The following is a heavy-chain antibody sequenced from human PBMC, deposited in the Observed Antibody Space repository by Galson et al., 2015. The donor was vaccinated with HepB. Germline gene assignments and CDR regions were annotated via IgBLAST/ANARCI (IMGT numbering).Heavy chain of an antibody. J-gene: IGHJ1*01. CDR2: ISGRDGSR. V-gene: IGHV3-23*01. D-gene: IGHD3-10*01. CDR1: GFTFSSYA. Sequence: SLRLSCAASGFTFSSYAMNWVRQAPGKGLEWVSGISGRDGSRYYADSVKGRFTLSRDNSNYTLYLNSLRVEDTAVYYCVKPGVAGFRHWGQGTLVIVSS. CDR3: VKPGVAGFRH.